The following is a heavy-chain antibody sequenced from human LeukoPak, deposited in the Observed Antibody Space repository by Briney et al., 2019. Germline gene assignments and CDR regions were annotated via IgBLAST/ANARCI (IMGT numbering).Heavy chain of an antibody. V-gene: IGHV3-74*03. CDR1: EFTFSSFW. CDR3: ARDLYSGNDY. D-gene: IGHD1-26*01. J-gene: IGHJ4*02. CDR2: IKTDGSIT. Sequence: GGSLRLSCAASEFTFSSFWMHWVRQAPGKGLVWVSRIKTDGSITTYADSVKGRFTISRDNAKNTLYLQMNSLRVEDTAVYYCARDLYSGNDYWGQGTLVTVSS.